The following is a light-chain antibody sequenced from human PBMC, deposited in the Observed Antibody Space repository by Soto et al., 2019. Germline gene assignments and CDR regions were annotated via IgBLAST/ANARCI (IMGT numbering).Light chain of an antibody. Sequence: SYELTQPPSVSVSPGQTASITCSGDKLGDKYACWYQQKPGQSPVLVIYQVYRRPSGIPERFSGSNSGNTATLTISGTQAMDEADYYCQAWDSSSAVVFGGGTKLTVL. CDR2: QVY. CDR1: KLGDKY. CDR3: QAWDSSSAVV. V-gene: IGLV3-1*01. J-gene: IGLJ2*01.